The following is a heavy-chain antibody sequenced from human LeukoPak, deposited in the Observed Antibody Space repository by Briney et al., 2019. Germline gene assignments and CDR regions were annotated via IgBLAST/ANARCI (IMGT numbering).Heavy chain of an antibody. CDR2: ISWNSGSI. CDR1: GFTFDDYA. V-gene: IGHV3-9*01. D-gene: IGHD6-13*01. Sequence: GGSLRLSCAASGFTFDDYAMHWVRQAPGKGLEWVSGISWNSGSIGYADSVKGRFTISRDNAKNSLYLQMNSLRAEDTAVYYCARDLGSSSWLSAPTDYWGQGTLVTVSS. J-gene: IGHJ4*02. CDR3: ARDLGSSSWLSAPTDY.